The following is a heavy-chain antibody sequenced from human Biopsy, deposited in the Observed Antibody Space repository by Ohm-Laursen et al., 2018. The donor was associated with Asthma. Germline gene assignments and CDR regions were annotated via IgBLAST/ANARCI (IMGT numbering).Heavy chain of an antibody. D-gene: IGHD6-13*01. CDR2: INPNSGGT. V-gene: IGHV1-2*06. Sequence: SVKVSCKASGYTFIGCHIHWMRQAPGQGLEWMGRINPNSGGTNYARKFQGRVTMTRDTSISTAYMEVSRLRSDDTAVYYCARGQKSAGDRWFDPWGLGTPVTVSS. CDR1: GYTFIGCH. J-gene: IGHJ5*02. CDR3: ARGQKSAGDRWFDP.